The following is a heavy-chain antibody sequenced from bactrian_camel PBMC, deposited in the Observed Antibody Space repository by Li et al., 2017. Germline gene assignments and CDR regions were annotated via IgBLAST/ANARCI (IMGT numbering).Heavy chain of an antibody. CDR3: SPGQDSRGHCQYGYGS. CDR1: ESIVSTCG. Sequence: QLVESGGGSVQAGGSLKLTCVIPESIVSTCGMAWYRQAPGKERELVSILSGDGSTNSAPSVKGRFTISQDDAKNIFYLQMNSLKVEDTAVYYCSPGQDSRGHCQYGYGSWGQGTQVTV. CDR2: LSGDGST. V-gene: IGHV3S53*01. D-gene: IGHD3*01. J-gene: IGHJ6*01.